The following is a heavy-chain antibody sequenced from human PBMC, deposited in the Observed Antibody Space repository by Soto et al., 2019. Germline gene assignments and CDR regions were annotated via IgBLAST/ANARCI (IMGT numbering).Heavy chain of an antibody. CDR3: AKGYTGYPGWFDP. CDR2: ISGRGGST. CDR1: GFTFSNYA. J-gene: IGHJ5*02. Sequence: EVQLLESGGGLVQPGGSLRLSCVTSGFTFSNYAMNWVRQAPGKGLEWVSGISGRGGSTYYADSVKGRFIISTDNSKNTLYLQMNSLRAEDTAVYYCAKGYTGYPGWFDPWGQGTLVTVSS. D-gene: IGHD5-12*01. V-gene: IGHV3-23*01.